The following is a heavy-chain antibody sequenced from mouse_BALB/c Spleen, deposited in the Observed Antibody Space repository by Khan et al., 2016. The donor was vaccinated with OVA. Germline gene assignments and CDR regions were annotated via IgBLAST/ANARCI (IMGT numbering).Heavy chain of an antibody. J-gene: IGHJ2*01. Sequence: EVQLQESGPGLVKPSQSLSLTCTVTGYSITSDYAWNWIRQFPGNKVEWMGYISYSGRTSYNPSLKSRISITRDTSKNQFFLQLNSVTTEDTATYYCARSVTITTVVSTDFDYWCQGTTLTVSS. CDR1: GYSITSDYA. CDR3: ARSVTITTVVSTDFDY. D-gene: IGHD1-1*01. V-gene: IGHV3-2*02. CDR2: ISYSGRT.